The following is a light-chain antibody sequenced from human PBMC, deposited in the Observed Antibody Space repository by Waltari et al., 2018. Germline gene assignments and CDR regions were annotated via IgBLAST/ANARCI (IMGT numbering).Light chain of an antibody. V-gene: IGKV1-39*01. CDR3: QESFTSPRT. J-gene: IGKJ1*01. CDR1: QTIFLF. CDR2: GAS. Sequence: DIQMPQSPSPLSASLGDRVTITCRASQTIFLFLNWYQQRPGKGPNLLIYGASILHSGVPSRFSGSGSGTDFTLTISNLQPEDVATYYCQESFTSPRTFGHGTKVEI.